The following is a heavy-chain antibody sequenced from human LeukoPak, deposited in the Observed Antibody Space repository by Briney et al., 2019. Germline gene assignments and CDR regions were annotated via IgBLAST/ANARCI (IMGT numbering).Heavy chain of an antibody. CDR3: ASPTRDYYDSSGMFGY. J-gene: IGHJ4*02. D-gene: IGHD3-22*01. CDR2: ISGSGGST. V-gene: IGHV3-23*01. CDR1: GFTFSSYA. Sequence: GGSLRLSCAASGFTFSSYAMSWVRQAPGKGLEWVSAISGSGGSTYYADFVKGRFTISRDNSKNTLYLQMNSLRAEDTAVYYCASPTRDYYDSSGMFGYWGQGTLVTVSS.